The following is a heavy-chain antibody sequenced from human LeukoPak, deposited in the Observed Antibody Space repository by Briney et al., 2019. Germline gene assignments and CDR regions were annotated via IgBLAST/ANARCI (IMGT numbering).Heavy chain of an antibody. CDR1: GGSISSSSYY. V-gene: IGHV4-31*03. CDR2: IYYSGST. Sequence: SETLSLTCTVSGGSISSSSYYWGWIRQHPGKGLEWIGYIYYSGSTYYNPSLKSRVTISVDTSKNQFSLKLSSVTAADTAVYYCARDRIRSSGYTHWGQGTLVTVSS. D-gene: IGHD3-22*01. CDR3: ARDRIRSSGYTH. J-gene: IGHJ4*02.